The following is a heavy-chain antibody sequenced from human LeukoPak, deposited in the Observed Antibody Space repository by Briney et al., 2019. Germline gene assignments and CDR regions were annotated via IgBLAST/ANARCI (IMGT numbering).Heavy chain of an antibody. CDR3: ARDLITFGGVIVLHRVYFDL. J-gene: IGHJ2*01. CDR2: IKQDGSEK. Sequence: GGSLRLSCAASGFTFSSYWMSWVRQAPGKGLEWVANIKQDGSEKYYVDSVKGRFTISRDNAKNSLYLQMNSLRAEDTAVYYCARDLITFGGVIVLHRVYFDLWGRGTLVTVSS. D-gene: IGHD3-16*02. V-gene: IGHV3-7*01. CDR1: GFTFSSYW.